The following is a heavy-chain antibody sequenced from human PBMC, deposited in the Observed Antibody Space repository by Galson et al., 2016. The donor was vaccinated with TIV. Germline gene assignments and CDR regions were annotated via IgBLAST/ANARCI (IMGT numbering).Heavy chain of an antibody. V-gene: IGHV4-38-2*02. Sequence: TLSLTCPVSGYSISSGYYWGWIRQPPGKGLEWIGNIYHTGSTYSNPSLRSRLTMSVDTSKNQFSLILNSVTAADTAVYYCARDCTSTTCHIYYYGMDVWGQGTTVTVSS. J-gene: IGHJ6*02. CDR3: ARDCTSTTCHIYYYGMDV. D-gene: IGHD2-2*02. CDR1: GYSISSGYY. CDR2: IYHTGST.